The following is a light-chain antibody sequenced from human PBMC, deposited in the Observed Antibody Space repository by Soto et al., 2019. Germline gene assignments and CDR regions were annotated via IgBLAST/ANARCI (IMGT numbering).Light chain of an antibody. V-gene: IGKV3-20*01. Sequence: EIVMTQSPATLSVSPGERATLSCRASQSVGTNLVWYQHKPGQAPRLLIYGASSRATGIPDRFSGSGSGTDFTLTISRLEPEDFAVYYCQQYGSSPRTFGQGTKVDIK. J-gene: IGKJ1*01. CDR2: GAS. CDR3: QQYGSSPRT. CDR1: QSVGTN.